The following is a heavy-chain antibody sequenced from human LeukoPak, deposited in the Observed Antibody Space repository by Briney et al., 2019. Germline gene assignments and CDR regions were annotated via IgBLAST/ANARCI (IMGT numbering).Heavy chain of an antibody. CDR1: GGSFSGYY. D-gene: IGHD5-18*01. Sequence: SETLSLTCAVYGGSFSGYYWSWIRQPPGKGLEWIGEINHSGSTNYNPSLKSRVTISVDTSKNQFSLKLSSVTAADTAVYYCARTTEGGYTYDFFYYYYMDVWGKGTTVTISS. V-gene: IGHV4-34*01. J-gene: IGHJ6*03. CDR3: ARTTEGGYTYDFFYYYYMDV. CDR2: INHSGST.